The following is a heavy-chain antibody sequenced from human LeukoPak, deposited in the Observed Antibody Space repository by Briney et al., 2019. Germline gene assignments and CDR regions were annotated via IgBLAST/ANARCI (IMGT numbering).Heavy chain of an antibody. CDR3: AKDDLDSSGYYPLYYYYYYGMDV. D-gene: IGHD3-22*01. Sequence: GGSLRLSCAASGFTFSSYAMSWVRQAPGKGLEWVSAISGSGGSTYYADSVKGRFTISRDNSKNTLYLQMNSLRAEDTAVYYCAKDDLDSSGYYPLYYYYYYGMDVWGQGTTVTVSS. CDR2: ISGSGGST. CDR1: GFTFSSYA. V-gene: IGHV3-23*01. J-gene: IGHJ6*02.